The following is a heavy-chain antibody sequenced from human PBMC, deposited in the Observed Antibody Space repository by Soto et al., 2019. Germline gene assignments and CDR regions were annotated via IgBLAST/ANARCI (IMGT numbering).Heavy chain of an antibody. CDR2: IYYSGST. CDR3: ARLGAAAGYYYYYYMDV. J-gene: IGHJ6*03. D-gene: IGHD6-13*01. CDR1: GGSISSSSYY. Sequence: QLQLQESGPGLVKPSETLSLTCTVSGGSISSSSYYWGWIRQPPGKGLEWIGSIYYSGSTYYNPSLKSRVTISVDTSKNQFSLKLSAVTAADTAVYYCARLGAAAGYYYYYYMDVWGKGTTVTVSS. V-gene: IGHV4-39*01.